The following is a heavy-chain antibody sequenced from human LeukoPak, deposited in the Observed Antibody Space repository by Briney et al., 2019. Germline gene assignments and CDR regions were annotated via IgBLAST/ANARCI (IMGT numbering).Heavy chain of an antibody. CDR2: IYYGGST. CDR1: GGSISSGGYY. Sequence: SETLSLTCTVSGGSISSGGYYWSWIRQPPGKGLEWIGNIYYGGSTFYNPSLKSRVTISLDTSKNQFSLKLSSVTAADTAMYFCARQCSSTSCYSYWGQGTLVTVSS. CDR3: ARQCSSTSCYSY. J-gene: IGHJ4*02. D-gene: IGHD2-2*01. V-gene: IGHV4-39*01.